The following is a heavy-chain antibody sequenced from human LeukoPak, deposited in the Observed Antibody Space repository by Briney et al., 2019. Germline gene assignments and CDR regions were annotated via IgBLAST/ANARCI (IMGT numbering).Heavy chain of an antibody. CDR3: ARFLLQTYYFDY. J-gene: IGHJ4*02. CDR1: GFTFSSYW. Sequence: TGGSLRLSCAASGFTFSSYWMHWVRQAPGKGLVWVSRINSDGSSTNYADSVKGRFTISRDNAKNTLYLQMNSLRAEDTAVYYCARFLLQTYYFDYWGQGTLVTVS. CDR2: INSDGSST. D-gene: IGHD3-22*01. V-gene: IGHV3-74*01.